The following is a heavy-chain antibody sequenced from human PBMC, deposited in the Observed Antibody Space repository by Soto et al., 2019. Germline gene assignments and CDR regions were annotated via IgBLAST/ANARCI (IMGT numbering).Heavy chain of an antibody. CDR1: GFTFSSYG. D-gene: IGHD4-17*01. Sequence: GGSLRLSCAASGFTFSSYGMHWVRQAPGKGLEWVAVISYDRSNKYYADSVKGRFTISRDNSKNTLYLQMNSLRAEDTAVYYCAKGPDTVTTSVRRFDYWGQGTLVTVSS. J-gene: IGHJ4*02. CDR3: AKGPDTVTTSVRRFDY. CDR2: ISYDRSNK. V-gene: IGHV3-30*18.